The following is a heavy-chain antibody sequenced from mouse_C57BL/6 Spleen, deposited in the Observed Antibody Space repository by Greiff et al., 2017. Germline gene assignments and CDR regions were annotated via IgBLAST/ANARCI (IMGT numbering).Heavy chain of an antibody. V-gene: IGHV5-4*01. J-gene: IGHJ4*01. CDR1: GFTFSSYA. CDR2: ISDGGSYT. Sequence: EVMLVEPGGGLVKPGGSLKLSCAASGFTFSSYAMSWVRQTPEKRLEWVATISDGGSYTYYPDNVKGRFTISRDNAKNNLYLQMSHLKSEDTAMYYCAREDTTVAPYAMDYWGQGTSVTVSS. D-gene: IGHD1-1*01. CDR3: AREDTTVAPYAMDY.